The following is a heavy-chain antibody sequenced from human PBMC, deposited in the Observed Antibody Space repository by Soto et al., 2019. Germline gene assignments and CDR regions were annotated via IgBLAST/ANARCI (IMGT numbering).Heavy chain of an antibody. CDR1: GFTFSSYA. V-gene: IGHV3-23*01. J-gene: IGHJ4*02. D-gene: IGHD2-8*01. CDR2: ISGSGGST. CDR3: AKGPEGGRYCTNGVCLFEY. Sequence: GGSLRLSCAASGFTFSSYAMSWVRQAPGKGLEWVSAISGSGGSTYYADSVKGRFTISRDNSKNTLYLQMNSLRAEDTAVYYCAKGPEGGRYCTNGVCLFEYWGQGTLVTVSS.